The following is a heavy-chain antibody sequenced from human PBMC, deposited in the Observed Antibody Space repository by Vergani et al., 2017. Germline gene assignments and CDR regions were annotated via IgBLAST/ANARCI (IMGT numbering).Heavy chain of an antibody. V-gene: IGHV3-30*18. CDR2: ISYDGSNK. CDR3: AKHYYYYYYMDV. Sequence: QVQLVESGGSVVQPGRSLRLSCAASGFTFSSYGMHWVRQAPGKGLEWVAVISYDGSNKYYADSVKGRFTISRDNSKNTLYLQMNSLRAEDTAVYYCAKHYYYYYYMDVWGKGTTVTVSS. CDR1: GFTFSSYG. J-gene: IGHJ6*03.